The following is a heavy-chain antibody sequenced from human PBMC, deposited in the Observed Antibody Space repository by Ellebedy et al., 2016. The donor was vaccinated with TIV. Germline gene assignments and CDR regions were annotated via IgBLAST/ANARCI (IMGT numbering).Heavy chain of an antibody. CDR2: IRVDGNDK. CDR1: GFSFRSYW. CDR3: ATDGSYGDYLSPAHAFVF. Sequence: GESLKISCAASGFSFRSYWMSWVRQAPGKGLEWVANIRVDGNDKYYVDSVKGRFTISRDNAKNSLYLQMNSLRAEDTALYYCATDGSYGDYLSPAHAFVFWGQGTMVTVSS. V-gene: IGHV3-7*01. D-gene: IGHD4-17*01. J-gene: IGHJ3*01.